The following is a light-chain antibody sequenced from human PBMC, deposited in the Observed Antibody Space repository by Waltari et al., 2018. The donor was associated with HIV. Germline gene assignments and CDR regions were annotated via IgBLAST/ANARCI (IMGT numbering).Light chain of an antibody. CDR3: QQHDSYPYT. Sequence: DIQLTQSPSSVSASVEDTVTITCRASQDITRLLAWFQQKPGKAPQSLIYGASNLQGGGPSKFSGSGSGTEFTLTISNLQPEDSATDFRQQHDSYPYTFGQGTKLE. CDR1: QDITRL. V-gene: IGKV1-16*02. J-gene: IGKJ2*01. CDR2: GAS.